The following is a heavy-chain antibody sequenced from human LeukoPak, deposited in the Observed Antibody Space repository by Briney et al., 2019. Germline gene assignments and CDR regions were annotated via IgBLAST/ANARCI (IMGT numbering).Heavy chain of an antibody. CDR1: GYTFTSYG. D-gene: IGHD1-1*01. J-gene: IGHJ6*03. Sequence: ASVKVSCKASGYTFTSYGISWVRQAPGQGLEWMGWMNPNSGNTGYAQKFQGRVTMTRNTSISTAYMELSSLRSEDTAVYYCARGSGSGTVLYYYYYYYMDVWGKGTTVTVSS. V-gene: IGHV1-8*02. CDR3: ARGSGSGTVLYYYYYYYMDV. CDR2: MNPNSGNT.